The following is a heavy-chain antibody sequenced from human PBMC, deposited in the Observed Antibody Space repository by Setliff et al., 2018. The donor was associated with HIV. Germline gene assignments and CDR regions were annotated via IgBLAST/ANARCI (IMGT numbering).Heavy chain of an antibody. Sequence: KVSCKASGYTFTGYYMHWVRQAPGQGLEWMGWITPNSGGTNYAQKFQGRVTMTRDTSISTAYMELSRLRSDDTAVYYCARDHGYSSTWYSESFQHWGQGTVVTVSS. J-gene: IGHJ1*01. CDR1: GYTFTGYY. CDR3: ARDHGYSSTWYSESFQH. V-gene: IGHV1-2*02. CDR2: ITPNSGGT. D-gene: IGHD6-13*01.